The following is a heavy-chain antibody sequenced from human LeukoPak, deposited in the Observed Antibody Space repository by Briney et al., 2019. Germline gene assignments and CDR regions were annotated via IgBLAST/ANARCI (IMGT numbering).Heavy chain of an antibody. V-gene: IGHV1-18*01. D-gene: IGHD3-16*02. Sequence: ASVKVSCKASGYTFTSYGISWVRQAPGQGLEWMGWISAYNGNTNYAQKLQGRVTMTTDTSTSTAYMELRSLRSDDTAVYYCASLGDYVWGSYRSKQAFGIWGQGTMVTVSS. CDR1: GYTFTSYG. CDR3: ASLGDYVWGSYRSKQAFGI. CDR2: ISAYNGNT. J-gene: IGHJ3*02.